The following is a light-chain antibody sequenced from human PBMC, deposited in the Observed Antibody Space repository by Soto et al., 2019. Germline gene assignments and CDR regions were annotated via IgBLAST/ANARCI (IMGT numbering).Light chain of an antibody. CDR1: SSDVGGHNY. Sequence: QSALTQPPSASGSPGQSVTISCTGTSSDVGGHNYVSWYQQHPGKAPKLMIYEVIKRPSGVPDRFSGSKSGNTASLTVSGLQAEDEADYFCSSYAGTKNYVVFGGGTKLTVL. V-gene: IGLV2-8*01. CDR2: EVI. CDR3: SSYAGTKNYVV. J-gene: IGLJ2*01.